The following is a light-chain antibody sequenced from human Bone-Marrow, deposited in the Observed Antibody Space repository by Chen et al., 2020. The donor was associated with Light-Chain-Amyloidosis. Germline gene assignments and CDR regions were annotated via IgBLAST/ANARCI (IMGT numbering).Light chain of an antibody. V-gene: IGLV6-57*01. CDR2: ADD. Sequence: NFMLTQPHSVSESPGKTVIISCTRSSATNYVQLYQQLPGSSPTTVIYADDQRPSGVPDRFSGSIDRSSNSASLTISGLKTEDEADYYCQSYQGSSQGVFGGGTKLTVL. CDR3: QSYQGSSQGV. J-gene: IGLJ3*02. CDR1: SATNY.